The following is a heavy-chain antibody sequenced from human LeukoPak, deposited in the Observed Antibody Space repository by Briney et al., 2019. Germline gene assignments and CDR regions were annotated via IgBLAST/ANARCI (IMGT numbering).Heavy chain of an antibody. V-gene: IGHV3-33*01. CDR1: GFAFSSYG. J-gene: IGHJ5*02. CDR2: IWYDGSNE. CDR3: ARGALQLVPRTGFDP. Sequence: QPGRSLRLSCAASGFAFSSYGMHWVRQAPGEGLEWVAVIWYDGSNEYYADSVKGRFTISRDTSKSTLYLQMNSLRAEDTAVYYCARGALQLVPRTGFDPWGQGTLVTVSS. D-gene: IGHD6-13*01.